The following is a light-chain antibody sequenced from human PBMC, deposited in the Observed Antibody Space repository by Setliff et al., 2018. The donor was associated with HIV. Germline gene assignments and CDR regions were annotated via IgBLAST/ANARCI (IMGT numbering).Light chain of an antibody. V-gene: IGLV2-14*03. Sequence: QSVLTQPASVSGSPGQSNTISCSGTNSDIGSHDYVSWYQQHPGKAPKLIIFSVTYRPSGVSDRFSGSKSGNTASLTISGLQPEDEADYYCASHRDTNTLEVFGTGTKVTVL. J-gene: IGLJ1*01. CDR1: NSDIGSHDY. CDR3: ASHRDTNTLEV. CDR2: SVT.